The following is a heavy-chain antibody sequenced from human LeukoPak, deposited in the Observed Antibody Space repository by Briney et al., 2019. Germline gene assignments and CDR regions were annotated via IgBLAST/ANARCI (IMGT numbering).Heavy chain of an antibody. CDR1: GYTFTSYD. J-gene: IGHJ3*02. Sequence: ASVKVSCKASGYTFTSYDINWVRQATGQGLEWMGWMNPNRGNTGYAQKFQGRVTMTRNTSISTAYMELSSLRSEDTAVYYCARTTDTDRITIFGVVINSANAFDIWGQGTMVTVSS. V-gene: IGHV1-8*01. CDR2: MNPNRGNT. CDR3: ARTTDTDRITIFGVVINSANAFDI. D-gene: IGHD3-3*01.